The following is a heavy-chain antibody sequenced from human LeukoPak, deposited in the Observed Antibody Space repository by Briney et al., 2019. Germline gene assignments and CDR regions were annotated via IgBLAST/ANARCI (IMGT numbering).Heavy chain of an antibody. D-gene: IGHD6-13*01. J-gene: IGHJ5*02. Sequence: PSETLSLTCTVSGGSISSSSYYWGWIRQPPGKGLEWIGSIYYSGSTYYNPSLKIRVTISVDTSKNQFSLKLSSVTAADTAVYYCASGGHISSSWYNWFDPWGQGTLVTVSS. CDR2: IYYSGST. V-gene: IGHV4-39*01. CDR1: GGSISSSSYY. CDR3: ASGGHISSSWYNWFDP.